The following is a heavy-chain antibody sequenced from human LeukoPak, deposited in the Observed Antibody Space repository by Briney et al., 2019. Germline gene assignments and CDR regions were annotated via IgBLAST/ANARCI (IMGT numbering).Heavy chain of an antibody. V-gene: IGHV3-9*01. D-gene: IGHD3-22*01. CDR2: ISSNSNNM. CDR1: GFTFDDYA. J-gene: IGHJ4*02. CDR3: ARVTDDSSGYYPDY. Sequence: PGGSLRLSCAASGFTFDDYAMHWVRQAPGKGLEWVSSISSNSNNMDYADSVKGRFTISRDNAKNSLYLQMNSLRAEDTAVYYCARVTDDSSGYYPDYWGQGTLVTVSS.